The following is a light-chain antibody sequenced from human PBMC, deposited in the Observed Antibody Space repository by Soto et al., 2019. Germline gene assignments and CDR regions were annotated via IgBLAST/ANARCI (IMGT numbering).Light chain of an antibody. Sequence: ATQMTQSPSSLSASVGDRITITCRASRDIGSDLSWYQQKPGKAPKLLIYDASSLESGVPSRFSGSGSGTEFTLTITSLQPDDFATYYCQQYNSYPWTFGQGTKVDIK. CDR3: QQYNSYPWT. CDR2: DAS. CDR1: RDIGSD. J-gene: IGKJ1*01. V-gene: IGKV1-13*02.